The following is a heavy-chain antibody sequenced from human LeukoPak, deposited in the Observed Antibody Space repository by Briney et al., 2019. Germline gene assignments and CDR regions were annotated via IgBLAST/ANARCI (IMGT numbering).Heavy chain of an antibody. Sequence: GGSLSLSCAASGFTFSTYWMSWFRQAPGKGPEWVGNIKEDGTEKYYLDSVRGRFTLSRDNANNSLYLQMDSLRAEDTAVYYCVRHYVWGTSNPDYWGQGTLVTVTS. J-gene: IGHJ4*02. CDR1: GFTFSTYW. CDR3: VRHYVWGTSNPDY. CDR2: IKEDGTEK. V-gene: IGHV3-7*01. D-gene: IGHD3-16*01.